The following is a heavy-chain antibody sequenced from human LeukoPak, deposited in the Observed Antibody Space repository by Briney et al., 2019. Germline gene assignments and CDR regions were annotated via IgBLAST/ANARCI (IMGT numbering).Heavy chain of an antibody. Sequence: GGSLRLSCAASGFTFGNAWMSWVRQAPGKGLEWVGRIKGKTDGGTTDYAAPVKGRFTISRDDSKNTLYLQMNSLKTEDTAVYYCAKDPTDTAMAIYYYYMDVWGKGTTVTISS. CDR3: AKDPTDTAMAIYYYYMDV. J-gene: IGHJ6*03. CDR1: GFTFGNAW. V-gene: IGHV3-15*01. D-gene: IGHD5-18*01. CDR2: IKGKTDGGTT.